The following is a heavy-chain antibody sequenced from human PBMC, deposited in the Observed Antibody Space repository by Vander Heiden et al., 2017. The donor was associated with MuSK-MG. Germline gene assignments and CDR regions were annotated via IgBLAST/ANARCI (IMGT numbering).Heavy chain of an antibody. CDR2: IYYTGST. J-gene: IGHJ3*01. CDR1: SGSISSGAYH. Sequence: QVQLQESGPGLVKASETLSLSCPVSSGSISSGAYHWSWIRQHPGKGLEWIGYIYYTGSTSYNPSLKSRVSISLDTSKNQFSLKLGSVTAADTAVYYCARRHYYDSSDYYPGAFDVWGQGTMVTVSS. D-gene: IGHD3-22*01. CDR3: ARRHYYDSSDYYPGAFDV. V-gene: IGHV4-31*03.